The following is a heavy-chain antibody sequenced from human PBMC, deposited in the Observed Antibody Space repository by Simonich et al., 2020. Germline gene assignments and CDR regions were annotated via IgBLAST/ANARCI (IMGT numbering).Heavy chain of an antibody. CDR2: VNPNRGGT. D-gene: IGHD6-25*01. Sequence: QVQLVQSGAEVKKPGASVKVSCKASGYTFTGYYMHWVRQAPGQGFEWMGWVNPNRGGTNYAQKLQGRVTMTRDTSISTAYMEVSRLRSDDKAVYYCARGGLGHWYFDLWGRGTLVTVSS. CDR1: GYTFTGYY. V-gene: IGHV1-2*02. CDR3: ARGGLGHWYFDL. J-gene: IGHJ2*01.